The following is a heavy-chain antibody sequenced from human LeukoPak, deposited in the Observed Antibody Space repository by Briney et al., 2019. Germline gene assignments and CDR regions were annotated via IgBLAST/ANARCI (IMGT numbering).Heavy chain of an antibody. Sequence: GGSLRLSCAASKFAFSSYAMSWVRQAPGKVPEWVSAISGGGGNTYYADSVKGRFTISRDNSKNTLYLQMNSLRAEDTAVYYCGKNRYSGSLSPFDIWGQGTMVTVSS. CDR1: KFAFSSYA. CDR2: ISGGGGNT. D-gene: IGHD1-26*01. J-gene: IGHJ3*02. CDR3: GKNRYSGSLSPFDI. V-gene: IGHV3-23*01.